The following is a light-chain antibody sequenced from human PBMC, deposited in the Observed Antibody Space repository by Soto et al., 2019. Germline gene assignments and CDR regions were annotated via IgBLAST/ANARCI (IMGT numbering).Light chain of an antibody. Sequence: DIVLTQSPGTLSLSPGERVTLSCRASQIVPSDYLAWYHQEPGQAPRLLIYGAFNRATGIPDRFSGSGSGTDFTLTISRLEPEDFAVYYCQQYGSSPSITFGQGTRLEIK. CDR1: QIVPSDY. V-gene: IGKV3-20*01. CDR3: QQYGSSPSIT. J-gene: IGKJ5*01. CDR2: GAF.